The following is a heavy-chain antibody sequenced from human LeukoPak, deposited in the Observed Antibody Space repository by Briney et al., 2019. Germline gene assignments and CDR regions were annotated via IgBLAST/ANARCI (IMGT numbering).Heavy chain of an antibody. CDR2: IIPIFGTA. Sequence: GSSVKASCKASGGTFSSYAISWVRQAPGQGLEWMGGIIPIFGTANYAQKFQGRVTITADESTSTAYMELSSLRSEDTAVYYCARLSSTSCCYFDYWGQGTLVTVSS. J-gene: IGHJ4*02. CDR1: GGTFSSYA. CDR3: ARLSSTSCCYFDY. V-gene: IGHV1-69*01. D-gene: IGHD2-2*01.